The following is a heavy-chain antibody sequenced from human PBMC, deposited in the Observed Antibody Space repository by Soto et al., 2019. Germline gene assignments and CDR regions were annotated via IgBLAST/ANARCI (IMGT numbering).Heavy chain of an antibody. CDR1: GGSISSSSYY. CDR2: IYYSGST. J-gene: IGHJ4*02. V-gene: IGHV4-39*01. Sequence: SETLSLTCTVSGGSISSSSYYWGWIRQPPGKGLEWIGSIYYSGSTYYNPSLKSRVTISVDTSKNQFSLKLSSVTAADTAVYYCASQYGSGSYLDYWGQGTLVTVSS. D-gene: IGHD3-10*01. CDR3: ASQYGSGSYLDY.